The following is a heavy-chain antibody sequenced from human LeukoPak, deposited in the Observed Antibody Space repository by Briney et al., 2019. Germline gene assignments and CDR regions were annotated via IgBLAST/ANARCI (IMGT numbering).Heavy chain of an antibody. CDR2: IYHSGST. CDR3: ARVGGDSSGYYYDY. V-gene: IGHV4-38-2*01. D-gene: IGHD3-22*01. CDR1: GFTFSSYW. J-gene: IGHJ4*02. Sequence: GSLRLSCAASGFTFSSYWMSWVRQAPGKGLEWIGSIYHSGSTYYNPSLKSRVTISVDTSKNQFSLKLSSVTAADTAVYYCARVGGDSSGYYYDYWGQGTLVTVSS.